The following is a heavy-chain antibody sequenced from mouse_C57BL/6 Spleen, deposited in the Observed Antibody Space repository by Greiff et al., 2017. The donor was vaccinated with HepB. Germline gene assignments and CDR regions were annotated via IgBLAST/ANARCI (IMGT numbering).Heavy chain of an antibody. CDR1: GYTFTSYW. D-gene: IGHD4-1*01. CDR2: IDPSDSET. J-gene: IGHJ3*01. V-gene: IGHV1-52*01. Sequence: QVQLQQPGAELVRPGSSVKLSCKASGYTFTSYWMHWVKQRPRQGLEWIGNIDPSDSETHYNQKFKDKATLTVDKSSSTAYMQLSSLTSEDSAVYYCAREGTGAFAYWGQGTLVTVSA. CDR3: AREGTGAFAY.